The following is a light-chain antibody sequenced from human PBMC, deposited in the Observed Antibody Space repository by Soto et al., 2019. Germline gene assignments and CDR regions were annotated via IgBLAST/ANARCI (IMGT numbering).Light chain of an antibody. CDR2: AAS. Sequence: DIQMTQSPSSLSASVGDRVTITCRASESIRDFLSWYQQKPRKPPQLLIFAASTLQHGVPSRFSGSASGTDFPLTISSLQPEDFSAYYCQQSYSAPYTFGQGTNLEIK. V-gene: IGKV1-39*01. CDR1: ESIRDF. J-gene: IGKJ2*01. CDR3: QQSYSAPYT.